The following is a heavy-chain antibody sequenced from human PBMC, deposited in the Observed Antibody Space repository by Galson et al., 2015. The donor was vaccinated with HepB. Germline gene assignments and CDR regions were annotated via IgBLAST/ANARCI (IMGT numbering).Heavy chain of an antibody. D-gene: IGHD2-2*01. CDR3: STLPPCFNTTCFRRGFES. CDR1: GYTFNSYD. Sequence: SVKVSCKASGYTFNSYDINWVRQATGQGLEWMGRMNPNSANTGYAQNFRGRVTMTRNTSISTAYMELSSLRSEDTAVYYCSTLPPCFNTTCFRRGFESWGQGTLVTVSS. J-gene: IGHJ4*02. CDR2: MNPNSANT. V-gene: IGHV1-8*01.